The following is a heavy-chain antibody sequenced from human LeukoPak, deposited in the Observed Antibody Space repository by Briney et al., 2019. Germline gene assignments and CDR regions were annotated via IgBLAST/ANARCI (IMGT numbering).Heavy chain of an antibody. CDR2: INSDGSST. CDR1: GFTVSSNH. J-gene: IGHJ4*02. D-gene: IGHD2/OR15-2a*01. V-gene: IGHV3-74*01. CDR3: ARTRIIDY. Sequence: GGSLRLSCAASGFTVSSNHLSWVRQAPGKGLVWVSRINSDGSSTSYADSVKGRFTISRDNAKNTLYLQMNSLRAEDTAVYYCARTRIIDYWGQGTLVTVSS.